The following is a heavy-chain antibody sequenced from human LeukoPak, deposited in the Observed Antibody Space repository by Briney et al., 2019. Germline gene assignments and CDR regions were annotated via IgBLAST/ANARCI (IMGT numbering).Heavy chain of an antibody. CDR3: ARKYSGSHYHSEYFQH. V-gene: IGHV4-34*01. Sequence: SETLSLTCAVYGGSFSGYYWSWVRQPPGKGLEWIGEINHSGSTNYNPSLKSRVTISVDTSKNQFSLKLSSVTAADTAVYYCARKYSGSHYHSEYFQHWGQGTLVTVSS. D-gene: IGHD1-26*01. CDR1: GGSFSGYY. CDR2: INHSGST. J-gene: IGHJ1*01.